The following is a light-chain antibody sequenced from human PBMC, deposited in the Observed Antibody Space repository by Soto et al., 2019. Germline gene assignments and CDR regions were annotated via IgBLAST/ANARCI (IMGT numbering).Light chain of an antibody. CDR2: DAS. CDR3: QQSYSTPLT. CDR1: QSISSY. V-gene: IGKV1-39*01. Sequence: DIQMTQSPSSLSASVGDRVTITCRASQSISSYLNWYQQKPGKAPKLLIYDASSLQSGVPSRFSGSGSGTDFTLTISNLQPEDFATYYCQQSYSTPLTLGGGTKVEIK. J-gene: IGKJ4*01.